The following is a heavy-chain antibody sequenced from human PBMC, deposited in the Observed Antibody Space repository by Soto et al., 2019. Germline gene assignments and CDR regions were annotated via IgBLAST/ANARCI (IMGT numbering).Heavy chain of an antibody. CDR2: ISYDGSNK. CDR1: GFTFSSYG. J-gene: IGHJ4*02. V-gene: IGHV3-30*18. CDR3: AKSDIVVVPAAIRCPDY. Sequence: QPGGSLRLSCAASGFTFSSYGMHWVRQAPGKGLEWVAVISYDGSNKYYADSVKGRFTISRDNSKNTLYLQMNSLRAEDTAVYYCAKSDIVVVPAAIRCPDYWGQGTLVTVSS. D-gene: IGHD2-2*02.